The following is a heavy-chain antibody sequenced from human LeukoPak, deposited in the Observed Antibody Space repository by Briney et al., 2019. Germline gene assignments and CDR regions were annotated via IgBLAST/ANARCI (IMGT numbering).Heavy chain of an antibody. V-gene: IGHV4-59*01. Sequence: SETLSLTCTVSGGSISSYYWSWIRQPPGKGLEWIGYIYYSGSTNYNPSLKSRVTISVDTSKNQFSLKLSSVTAADTAVYYCARFDSGLDAFDIWGQGTMVTVSS. D-gene: IGHD6-25*01. CDR1: GGSISSYY. CDR3: ARFDSGLDAFDI. CDR2: IYYSGST. J-gene: IGHJ3*02.